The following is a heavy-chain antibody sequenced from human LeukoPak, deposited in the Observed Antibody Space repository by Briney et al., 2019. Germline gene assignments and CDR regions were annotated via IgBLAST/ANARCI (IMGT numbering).Heavy chain of an antibody. Sequence: SETLSLTCAVYGGSFSGYYWSWIRQPPGKGLEWIGEINHSRSTNYNPSLKSRVTISVDTSNNQYSLKLSSVTAADTAVYYCARGLGYCSSGSCYAVDYWGQGTLVTVSS. J-gene: IGHJ4*02. V-gene: IGHV4-34*01. CDR2: INHSRST. CDR1: GGSFSGYY. D-gene: IGHD2-15*01. CDR3: ARGLGYCSSGSCYAVDY.